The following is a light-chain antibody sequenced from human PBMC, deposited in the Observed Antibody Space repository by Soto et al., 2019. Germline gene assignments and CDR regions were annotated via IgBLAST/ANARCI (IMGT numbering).Light chain of an antibody. J-gene: IGKJ5*01. CDR3: QQYKNWPPII. V-gene: IGKV3-15*01. Sequence: EIGLTPSPATLSVSPGERATLYCRARKSVSSNLAWYQQKPGQAPRLLIYGASTRATGIPARFSGSASGTEFTLTISGLQSEDFAVYYCQQYKNWPPIIFGQGTGLEI. CDR1: KSVSSN. CDR2: GAS.